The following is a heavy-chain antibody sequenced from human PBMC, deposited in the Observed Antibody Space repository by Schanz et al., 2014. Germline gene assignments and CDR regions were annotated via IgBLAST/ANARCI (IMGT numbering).Heavy chain of an antibody. CDR3: AMKMKVGVYGGKAHESLDI. CDR1: GFSLDIFA. Sequence: EVQLLESGGGLVEPGGSLRLSCATSGFSLDIFAVSWVRQAPGKGLEWVSAISGSGGSTYYADSVKGRFTISRDNSKNTLYLQMISLRAEGTAVYYCAMKMKVGVYGGKAHESLDIWGQGTMVTVSS. J-gene: IGHJ3*02. V-gene: IGHV3-23*01. CDR2: ISGSGGST. D-gene: IGHD3-22*01.